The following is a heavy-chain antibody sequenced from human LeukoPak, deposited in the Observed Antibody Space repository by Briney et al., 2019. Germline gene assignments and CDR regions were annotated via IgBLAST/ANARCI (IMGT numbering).Heavy chain of an antibody. CDR1: GGSISSYY. D-gene: IGHD5-12*01. V-gene: IGHV4-59*01. J-gene: IGHJ3*02. CDR3: AGYSGYDLRAFDI. CDR2: IYYSGST. Sequence: SETLSLACTVSGGSISSYYWSWIRQPPGKGLEWIGYIYYSGSTNYNPSLKSRVTISVDTSKNQFSLKLSSVTAADTAVYYCAGYSGYDLRAFDIWGQGTMVTVSS.